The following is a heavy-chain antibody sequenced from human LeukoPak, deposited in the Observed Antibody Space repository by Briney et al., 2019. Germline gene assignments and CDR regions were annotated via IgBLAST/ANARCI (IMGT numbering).Heavy chain of an antibody. CDR1: GYTFTSYG. CDR3: ARTAAAGIRGNYFDY. CDR2: ISAYNGDT. D-gene: IGHD6-13*01. V-gene: IGHV1-18*01. J-gene: IGHJ4*02. Sequence: GASVKVSCKASGYTFTSYGISWVRQAPGQGLEWMGWISAYNGDTNYAQKLQGRVTMTTDTSTSTAYMELRSLRSDDTAVYYCARTAAAGIRGNYFDYWGQGTLVTVSS.